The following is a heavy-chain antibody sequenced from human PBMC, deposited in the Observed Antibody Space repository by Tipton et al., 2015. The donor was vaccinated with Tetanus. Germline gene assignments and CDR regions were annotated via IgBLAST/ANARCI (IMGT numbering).Heavy chain of an antibody. CDR3: ARPSTTVTPRAFDV. J-gene: IGHJ3*01. CDR1: GDSISSIYS. Sequence: TLSLTCTVAGDSISSIYSWSWIRQPPGKGLEWIGYVFRSGSADYNPSLKSRVNISLDRSENQISLMLTSVTAADTAVYYCARPSTTVTPRAFDVWGQGTMVTVSS. V-gene: IGHV4-30-2*01. CDR2: VFRSGSA. D-gene: IGHD4-17*01.